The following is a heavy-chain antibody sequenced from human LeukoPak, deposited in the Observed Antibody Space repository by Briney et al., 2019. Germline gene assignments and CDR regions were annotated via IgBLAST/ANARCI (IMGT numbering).Heavy chain of an antibody. CDR1: GGSISSYY. J-gene: IGHJ4*02. D-gene: IGHD3-22*01. CDR2: IYYSGST. V-gene: IGHV4-59*01. CDR3: ARARGRPSGHLDY. Sequence: NTSETLSLTCTVSGGSISSYYWSWIRQPPGKGLEWIGYIYYSGSTNYNPSLKSRVTISVDTSKNQFSLKLSSVTAADTAVYYCARARGRPSGHLDYWGQGTLVTVSS.